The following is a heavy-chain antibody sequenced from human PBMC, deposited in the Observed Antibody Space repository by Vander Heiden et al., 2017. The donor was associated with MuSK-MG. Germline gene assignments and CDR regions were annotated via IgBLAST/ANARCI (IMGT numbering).Heavy chain of an antibody. J-gene: IGHJ3*02. V-gene: IGHV1-69*01. CDR3: ARDSPPDYYDSSGFAFDI. CDR2: IIPIFGTA. Sequence: QVQLVQSGAEVKKPGSSVKVSCKASGGTFSSYAISWVRQAPGQGREWMGGIIPIFGTANYAQKFQGRVTITADESTSTAYMELSSLRSEDTAVYYCARDSPPDYYDSSGFAFDIWGQGTMVTVSS. D-gene: IGHD3-22*01. CDR1: GGTFSSYA.